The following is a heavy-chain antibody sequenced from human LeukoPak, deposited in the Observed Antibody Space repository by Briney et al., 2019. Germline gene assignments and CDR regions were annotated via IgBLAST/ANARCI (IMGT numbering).Heavy chain of an antibody. D-gene: IGHD2-2*01. CDR3: ARDCSSTSCYRY. V-gene: IGHV3-48*04. J-gene: IGHJ4*02. Sequence: PGGSLRLSCAASGFTFSSYSMNWVRQAPGKGLEWVSYISSSSSTKYYADSVKGRFTISRDNAKNSLYLQMNSLRAEDTAVYYCARDCSSTSCYRYWGQGTLVTVSS. CDR2: ISSSSSTK. CDR1: GFTFSSYS.